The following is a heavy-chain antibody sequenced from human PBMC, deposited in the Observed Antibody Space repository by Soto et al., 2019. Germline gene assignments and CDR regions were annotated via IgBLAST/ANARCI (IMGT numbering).Heavy chain of an antibody. CDR2: IIPIFGTA. CDR3: ASSVRKSITMIVVVRETWFDP. V-gene: IGHV1-69*13. J-gene: IGHJ5*02. CDR1: GGTFSSYA. D-gene: IGHD3-22*01. Sequence: GASVKVSCKASGGTFSSYAISWVRQAPGQGLEWMGGIIPIFGTANYAQKFQGRVTITADESTSTAYMELSSLRSEDTAVYYCASSVRKSITMIVVVRETWFDPWGQGTLVTVSS.